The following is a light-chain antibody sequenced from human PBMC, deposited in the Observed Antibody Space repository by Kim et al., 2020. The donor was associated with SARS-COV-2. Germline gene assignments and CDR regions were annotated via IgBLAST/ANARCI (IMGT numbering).Light chain of an antibody. CDR3: HQYGSSLPYT. V-gene: IGKV3-20*01. J-gene: IGKJ2*01. CDR1: QSVRSNY. Sequence: SPGEGATLSCRASQSVRSNYLAWYQQKPGQAPRLLISGVSSRATGIPDRFSGSGSGTDFTLTISRLEPEDFAVYYCHQYGSSLPYTFGQGTKLEI. CDR2: GVS.